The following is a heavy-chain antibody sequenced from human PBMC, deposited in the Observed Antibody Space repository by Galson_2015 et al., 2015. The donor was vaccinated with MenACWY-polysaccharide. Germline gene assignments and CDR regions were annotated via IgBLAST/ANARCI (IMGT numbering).Heavy chain of an antibody. Sequence: SLRLSCAASGFTFRSYGMHWVRQAPGKGLEWVTFIYYDGSKKEYADSVKGRFTISRDNSKNTLYLQMDSLRAEDTAVYYCSRLQSKYMDVWGKGTTVTVSS. V-gene: IGHV3-30*12. J-gene: IGHJ6*04. D-gene: IGHD4-11*01. CDR3: SRLQSKYMDV. CDR1: GFTFRSYG. CDR2: IYYDGSKK.